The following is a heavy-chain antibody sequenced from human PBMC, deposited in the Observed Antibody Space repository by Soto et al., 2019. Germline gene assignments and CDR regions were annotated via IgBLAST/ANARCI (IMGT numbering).Heavy chain of an antibody. J-gene: IGHJ5*02. D-gene: IGHD6-13*01. V-gene: IGHV1-3*01. CDR2: INAANGDT. Sequence: ASAKVPCTASGYSFTIYGIHWVLQARGQKLEWMGWINAANGDTKYSPKFQGRVTITRDTSASTAYMELSSLRSEDAAVYYCVRRHVSATGIDWFDPWGQGTLVTVSS. CDR3: VRRHVSATGIDWFDP. CDR1: GYSFTIYG.